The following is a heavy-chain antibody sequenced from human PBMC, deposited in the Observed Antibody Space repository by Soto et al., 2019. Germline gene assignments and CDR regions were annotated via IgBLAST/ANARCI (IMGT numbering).Heavy chain of an antibody. CDR3: ARVVVPAAKGAFDY. CDR1: GYTFNSHD. J-gene: IGHJ4*02. D-gene: IGHD2-2*01. Sequence: ASLKVSCKSSGYTFNSHDINWVRHATGQGLVWMVWMNPNSGNTGYAQKFQGRVTMTRNTSISTAYMELSSLRSEDTAVYYCARVVVPAAKGAFDYWGQGTLVTVSS. CDR2: MNPNSGNT. V-gene: IGHV1-8*01.